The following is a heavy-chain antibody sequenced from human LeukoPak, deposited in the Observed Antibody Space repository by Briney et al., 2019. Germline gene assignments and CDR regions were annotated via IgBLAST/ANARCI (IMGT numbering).Heavy chain of an antibody. J-gene: IGHJ4*02. Sequence: ASVKVSRKASGYTFTSYYMHWVRQAPGQGLEWMGIINPSGGSTSYAQKFQGRVTMTRDTSTSTVYMELSSLRSEDTAVYYCARDLDPLPGIADLVDYWGQGTLVTVSS. D-gene: IGHD6-13*01. CDR1: GYTFTSYY. CDR3: ARDLDPLPGIADLVDY. V-gene: IGHV1-46*01. CDR2: INPSGGST.